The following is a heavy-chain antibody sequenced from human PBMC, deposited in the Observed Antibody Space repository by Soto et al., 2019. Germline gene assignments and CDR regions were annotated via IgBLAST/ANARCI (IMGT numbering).Heavy chain of an antibody. CDR3: AREESGIFDY. Sequence: QVQLQESGPGLVKPSQTLSLTCTVSGDSLSRADYCWSWIRQAPGKGLEWIGYICYSGSTYHNPYIQSRTSISVDTSKKQFSLTLTSVTAADTAVYYCAREESGIFDYWGQGSLVTVTS. D-gene: IGHD5-12*01. CDR1: GDSLSRADYC. J-gene: IGHJ4*02. CDR2: ICYSGST. V-gene: IGHV4-30-4*08.